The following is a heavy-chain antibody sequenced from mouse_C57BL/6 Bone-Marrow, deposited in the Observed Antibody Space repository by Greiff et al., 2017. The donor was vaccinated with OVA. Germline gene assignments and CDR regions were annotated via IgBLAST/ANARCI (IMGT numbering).Heavy chain of an antibody. CDR2: ISSGGSYT. D-gene: IGHD2-2*01. Sequence: DVMLVESGGDLVKPGGSLKLSCAASGFTFSSYGMSWVRQTPDRGLEWVATISSGGSYTYYPDSVKGRFTISRDNAKNTLYLQMSSLKSEDTAMYYCASSPIYYGYLAWFAYWGQGTLVTVSA. V-gene: IGHV5-6*02. CDR1: GFTFSSYG. J-gene: IGHJ3*01. CDR3: ASSPIYYGYLAWFAY.